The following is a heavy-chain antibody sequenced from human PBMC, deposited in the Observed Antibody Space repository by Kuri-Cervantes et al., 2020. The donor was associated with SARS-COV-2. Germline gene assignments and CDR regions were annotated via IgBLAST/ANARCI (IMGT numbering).Heavy chain of an antibody. CDR1: GGSIRSYY. J-gene: IGHJ3*02. V-gene: IGHV4-59*01. D-gene: IGHD2-2*01. Sequence: GSLRLSCTVSGGSIRSYYWSWIRQPPGKGLEWIGYIYYSGSTNYNPSLKNRVTISVDTSKNQFSLKLSSVTAADTAVYYCSRTHYATLLDIWGQGTMVTVSS. CDR3: SRTHYATLLDI. CDR2: IYYSGST.